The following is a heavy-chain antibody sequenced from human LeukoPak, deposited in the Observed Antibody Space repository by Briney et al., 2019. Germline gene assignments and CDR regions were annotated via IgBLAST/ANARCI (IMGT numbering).Heavy chain of an antibody. V-gene: IGHV3-74*03. J-gene: IGHJ4*02. D-gene: IGHD6-19*01. CDR2: IRGDGRAT. CDR3: ARFYFPEEHDRAWYEAH. CDR1: GFIFTDYW. Sequence: PGGSLRLSCAASGFIFTDYWMHWVRQAPGKELVWVARIRGDGRATTYADSVKGRFTISRDNAMNTVFLQMKSLRADDTGTYYCARFYFPEEHDRAWYEAHWGQGTLVTVSS.